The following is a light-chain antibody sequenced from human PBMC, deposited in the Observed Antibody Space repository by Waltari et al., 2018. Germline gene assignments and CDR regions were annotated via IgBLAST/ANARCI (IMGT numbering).Light chain of an antibody. CDR1: QSVSRA. J-gene: IGKJ1*01. CDR3: QHYLRLPAT. CDR2: GAS. V-gene: IGKV3-20*01. Sequence: ESVVTQSPDTLSLSRGERATVSCRASQSVSRALAWYQQKPGQAPRLLIYGASTRATGIPDRFSGSGSGTDFSLTISRLEPDDFAVYYCQHYLRLPATFGQGTTVEI.